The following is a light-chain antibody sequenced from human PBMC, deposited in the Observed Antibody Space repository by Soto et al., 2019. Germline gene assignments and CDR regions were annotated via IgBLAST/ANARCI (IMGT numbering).Light chain of an antibody. CDR1: QSIVTY. J-gene: IGKJ1*01. V-gene: IGKV1-5*03. CDR3: QQYNIYST. CDR2: KAS. Sequence: DIQMTQSPSTLSASIGDRVTITCRASQSIVTYLAWYQQRPGKAPKLLIYKASNLESGVPSRFSGSGSGTEFTLTISSLQPDDFATYYCQQYNIYSTFGQGTKVE.